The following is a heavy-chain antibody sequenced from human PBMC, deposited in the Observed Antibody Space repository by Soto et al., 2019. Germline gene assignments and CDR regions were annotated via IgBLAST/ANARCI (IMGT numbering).Heavy chain of an antibody. CDR3: ARGDSTDCSNGVCSFFYNHDMDV. V-gene: IGHV1-2*04. J-gene: IGHJ6*02. Sequence: ASVKVSCKASGYSFTDYHIHWVRQAPGQGLEWLGRINPQSGGTSTAQKFQGWVTMTTDTSISTASMELTRLTSADTAIFYCARGDSTDCSNGVCSFFYNHDMDVWGQGTTVTVSS. D-gene: IGHD2-8*01. CDR1: GYSFTDYH. CDR2: INPQSGGT.